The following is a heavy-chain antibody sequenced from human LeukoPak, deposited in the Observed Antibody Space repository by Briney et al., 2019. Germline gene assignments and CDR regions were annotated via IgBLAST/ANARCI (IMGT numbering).Heavy chain of an antibody. CDR1: GYSISSGYY. J-gene: IGHJ3*02. CDR3: ATAEGYCSSTSCYGHDAFDI. V-gene: IGHV4-38-2*02. Sequence: PSETLSLTRTASGYSISSGYYWGWIRQPPGKGLEWLGSLYHSGSTYYNPSLKSRVTISVDPSKNQFSLKLSSVTAADTAVYYCATAEGYCSSTSCYGHDAFDIWGQGTMVTVSS. CDR2: LYHSGST. D-gene: IGHD2-2*01.